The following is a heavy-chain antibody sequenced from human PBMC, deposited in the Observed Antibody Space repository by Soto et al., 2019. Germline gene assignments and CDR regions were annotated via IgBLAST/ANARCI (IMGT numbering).Heavy chain of an antibody. CDR1: GWSFSGYY. J-gene: IGHJ4*02. D-gene: IGHD2-8*02. V-gene: IGHV4-34*01. CDR2: INHSGST. CDR3: ARDKITGLFDY. Sequence: SETLSLTSAVYGWSFSGYYWTWIRQPPGTGLEWIGEINHSGSTNYNPSLKSRVTISVDTSKNKFSLKLTSVTAADTAVYYCARDKITGLFDYWGQGTLVTVS.